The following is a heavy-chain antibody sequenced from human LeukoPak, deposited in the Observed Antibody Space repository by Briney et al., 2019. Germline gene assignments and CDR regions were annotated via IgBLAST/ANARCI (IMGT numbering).Heavy chain of an antibody. V-gene: IGHV5-51*01. CDR3: ARHYSSGYYYYYYMDV. J-gene: IGHJ6*03. CDR1: GYSFTSYW. CDR2: IYAGDSDT. D-gene: IGHD6-19*01. Sequence: GESLKISCKGSGYSFTSYWIGWVRQMPGKGLEWMGIIYAGDSDTRYSPSFPGQVTISADKSISTAYLQWSSLKDSDTAMYYCARHYSSGYYYYYYMDVWGKGTTVTVSS.